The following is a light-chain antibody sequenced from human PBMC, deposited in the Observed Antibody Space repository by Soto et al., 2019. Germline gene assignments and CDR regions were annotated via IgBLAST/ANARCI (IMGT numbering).Light chain of an antibody. Sequence: ERVMTQSPATLSVSPGDRATLSCRASQSVSSNLAWYQQKPGQAPRLFIYGASTRATAIPPRFSGSGSGTEFTLTISSLQSEDFAVYYCQQYDNWPPITFGQGTRLEIK. J-gene: IGKJ5*01. CDR2: GAS. CDR3: QQYDNWPPIT. CDR1: QSVSSN. V-gene: IGKV3-15*01.